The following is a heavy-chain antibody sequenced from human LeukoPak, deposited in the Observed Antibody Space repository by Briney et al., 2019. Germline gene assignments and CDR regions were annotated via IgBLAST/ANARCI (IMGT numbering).Heavy chain of an antibody. Sequence: SVKVSCKASRDTFSSYTLSGATHPPAQGLEYGGNIISIFGIANYAQKFKGRVTITADKFTSTAYMELSSLRSEHTAVYYCAREVPGIVVDWGQGTLVTVSS. CDR3: AREVPGIVVD. J-gene: IGHJ4*02. CDR1: RDTFSSYT. D-gene: IGHD3-22*01. V-gene: IGHV1-69*04. CDR2: IISIFGIA.